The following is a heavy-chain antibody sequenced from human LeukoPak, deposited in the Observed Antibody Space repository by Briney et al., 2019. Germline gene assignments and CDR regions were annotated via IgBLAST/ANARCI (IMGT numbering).Heavy chain of an antibody. D-gene: IGHD1-26*01. J-gene: IGHJ3*02. V-gene: IGHV1-69*13. CDR3: ARDSEDSGSYYARVGDAFDI. CDR1: GGTFSSYA. Sequence: PRASVRVSCKASGGTFSSYAISWVRQAPGQGLEWMGGVIPIFGTANYAQKFQGRVTITADESTSTAYMGLSSLRSEDTAVYYCARDSEDSGSYYARVGDAFDIWGQGTMVTVSS. CDR2: VIPIFGTA.